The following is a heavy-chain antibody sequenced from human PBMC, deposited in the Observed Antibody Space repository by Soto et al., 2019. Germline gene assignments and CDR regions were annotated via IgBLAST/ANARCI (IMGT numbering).Heavy chain of an antibody. D-gene: IGHD3-10*01. CDR3: ARVDGSGSYLPQTLFDY. V-gene: IGHV4-59*01. CDR2: IYYSGST. CDR1: GGSISSYY. J-gene: IGHJ4*02. Sequence: SETLSLTCTVSGGSISSYYWSWIRQPPGKGLEWIGYIYYSGSTNYNPSLKSRVTISVDTSKNQFSLKLSSVTAADTAVYYCARVDGSGSYLPQTLFDYWGQGTLVTVSS.